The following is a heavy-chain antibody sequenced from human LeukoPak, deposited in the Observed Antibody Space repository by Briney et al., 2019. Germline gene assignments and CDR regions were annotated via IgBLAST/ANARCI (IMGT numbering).Heavy chain of an antibody. Sequence: ASVKVSCKASGYTFTGYYIHWVRQAPGQGLEWMGWINPNSGGTNYAQKFQGRVTMTRDTSISTAYMELSRLRSDDTAVYYCARELRAVAGNLVGYWGQGTLVTVPS. V-gene: IGHV1-2*02. CDR2: INPNSGGT. CDR3: ARELRAVAGNLVGY. D-gene: IGHD6-19*01. CDR1: GYTFTGYY. J-gene: IGHJ4*02.